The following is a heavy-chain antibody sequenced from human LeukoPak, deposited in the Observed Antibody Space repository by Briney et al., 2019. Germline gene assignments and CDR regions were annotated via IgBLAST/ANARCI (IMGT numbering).Heavy chain of an antibody. CDR3: ARDTRKTMSSSWYDAEAFDI. CDR2: SYHSGST. CDR1: GGSMRSGGYY. J-gene: IGHJ3*02. D-gene: IGHD6-13*01. V-gene: IGHV4-30-2*01. Sequence: SETLSLTCSVCGGSMRSGGYYGNWIPQPPVKGLEWIGHSYHSGSTYYTPSLQSRVTISVDRSNNQFPLKLSSVTAADTAVYYCARDTRKTMSSSWYDAEAFDIWGQGTMVTASS.